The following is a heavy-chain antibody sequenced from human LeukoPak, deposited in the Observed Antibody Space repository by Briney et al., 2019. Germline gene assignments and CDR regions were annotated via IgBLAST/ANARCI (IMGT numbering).Heavy chain of an antibody. V-gene: IGHV4-4*07. CDR2: IYTSGST. CDR1: GGSISTYY. Sequence: SETLSLTCTVSGGSISTYYWSWIRQPAGKGLEWIGRIYTSGSTNYNPSLKSRVTISVDTSKNQFSLKLSSVTAADTAVYYCASFMVRGVIGYFDYWGQGTLVTVSS. J-gene: IGHJ4*02. CDR3: ASFMVRGVIGYFDY. D-gene: IGHD3-10*01.